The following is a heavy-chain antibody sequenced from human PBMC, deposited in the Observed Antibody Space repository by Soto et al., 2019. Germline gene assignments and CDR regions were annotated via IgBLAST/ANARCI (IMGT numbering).Heavy chain of an antibody. CDR1: CGFVTSGSYY. Sequence: QVQLQQWGAGLLKPSETLSLTCAVYCGFVTSGSYYWIWIRQHPGKGLEWIGEMSHSGGTHCNPSLRSRVTLSVDTSKNQFTLKMSSVTAADTALYYCARVERGTATTVVDAFDIWGPGTMVTVSS. J-gene: IGHJ3*02. D-gene: IGHD1-1*01. CDR3: ARVERGTATTVVDAFDI. V-gene: IGHV4-34*01. CDR2: MSHSGGT.